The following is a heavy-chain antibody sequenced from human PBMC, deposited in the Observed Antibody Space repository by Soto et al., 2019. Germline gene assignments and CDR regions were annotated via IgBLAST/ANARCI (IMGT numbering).Heavy chain of an antibody. J-gene: IGHJ4*02. CDR3: AHVYGGYDNFDY. V-gene: IGHV2-5*02. CDR1: GFSLSTSGVG. Sequence: QITLKESGPTLVKPTQTLTLTCTFSGFSLSTSGVGVGWIRQPPGKALEWLALIYWDDDKRYSPSLKSRLTITKDTSKNQVILTMTNMDPVDTATYYCAHVYGGYDNFDYWGQGTLVTVSS. D-gene: IGHD5-12*01. CDR2: IYWDDDK.